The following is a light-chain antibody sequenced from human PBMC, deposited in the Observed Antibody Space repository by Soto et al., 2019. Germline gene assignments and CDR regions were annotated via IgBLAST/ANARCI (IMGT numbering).Light chain of an antibody. CDR2: ETS. CDR3: QQYHIWYT. CDR1: QSVNSH. V-gene: IGKV3-15*01. J-gene: IGKJ2*01. Sequence: EIVMTQSPATLSVSPGERATLSCRASQSVNSHLAWFQQRPGQAPMLLMHETSTRSTGVPARFSASGSGTEFTLTINGLQSEDFAVYYCQQYHIWYTFGQGTELEIK.